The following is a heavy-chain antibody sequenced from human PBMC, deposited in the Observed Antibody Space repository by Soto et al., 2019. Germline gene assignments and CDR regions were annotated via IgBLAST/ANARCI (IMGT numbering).Heavy chain of an antibody. CDR2: ISAYNGNT. CDR1: GYTFSNYG. Sequence: QVQLVQSGAEVKKPGASVKVSCKASGYTFSNYGISWVRQAPGQGLEWMGWISAYNGNTKYAQKLQGRVTMTTDTSTGTAYMELRSLISDDTAVYYCARDSPPVDYWGQGTLVTVSS. J-gene: IGHJ4*02. CDR3: ARDSPPVDY. V-gene: IGHV1-18*01.